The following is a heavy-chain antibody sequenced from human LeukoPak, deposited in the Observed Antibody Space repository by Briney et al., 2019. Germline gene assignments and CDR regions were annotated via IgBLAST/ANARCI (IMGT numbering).Heavy chain of an antibody. CDR3: ARHRPYSSGWRHFDY. CDR1: GYSFTSYW. Sequence: GESLKISCKTSGYSFTSYWIGWVRQMPGKGLEWMGIIYPGDSDTRYSPSFQGQVTMSADKSISTAYLQWSSLTASDTAMYYCARHRPYSSGWRHFDYWGQGTLVTVSS. J-gene: IGHJ4*02. CDR2: IYPGDSDT. D-gene: IGHD6-19*01. V-gene: IGHV5-51*01.